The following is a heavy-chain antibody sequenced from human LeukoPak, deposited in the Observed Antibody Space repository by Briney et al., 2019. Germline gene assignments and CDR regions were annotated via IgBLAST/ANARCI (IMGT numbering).Heavy chain of an antibody. J-gene: IGHJ5*02. V-gene: IGHV4-59*08. D-gene: IGHD6-13*01. CDR1: GGSTSSYY. Sequence: SETLSLTCTVSGGSTSSYYWSRIRQPPGKGLEWIGHIYHSGSTNYNPSLKSRVTISLDTSKNQFSLKLSSVTAADTAVYYCAKRLAAAGSEWFDPWGQGTLVTVSS. CDR2: IYHSGST. CDR3: AKRLAAAGSEWFDP.